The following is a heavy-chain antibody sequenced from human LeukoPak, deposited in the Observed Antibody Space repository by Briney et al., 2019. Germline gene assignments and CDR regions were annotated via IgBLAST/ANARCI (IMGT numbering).Heavy chain of an antibody. CDR1: GGTFSSYA. J-gene: IGHJ6*03. D-gene: IGHD2-2*02. CDR2: IIPIFGTA. Sequence: SVKVSCKASGGTFSSYAISWVRQAPGQGLEWMGGIIPIFGTANYAQKFQGRVTITTDESTSTAYMELSSLRSEDTAVYYCARGYCSSTSCYTWGYYYMDVWGKGTTVTASS. V-gene: IGHV1-69*05. CDR3: ARGYCSSTSCYTWGYYYMDV.